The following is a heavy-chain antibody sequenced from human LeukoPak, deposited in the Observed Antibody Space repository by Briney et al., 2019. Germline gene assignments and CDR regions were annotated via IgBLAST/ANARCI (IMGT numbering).Heavy chain of an antibody. D-gene: IGHD3-9*01. J-gene: IGHJ4*02. CDR3: ARDIGSNYDILTPPR. Sequence: SETLSLTCTISDDSISNNRYFWAWIRQPPGKGLEWIGSINYSGRTYYNPSLKSRLTMSVDTAKRQFSLKLISVTAADTALYYCARDIGSNYDILTPPRWGQGTLVTVSS. V-gene: IGHV4-39*07. CDR2: INYSGRT. CDR1: DDSISNNRYF.